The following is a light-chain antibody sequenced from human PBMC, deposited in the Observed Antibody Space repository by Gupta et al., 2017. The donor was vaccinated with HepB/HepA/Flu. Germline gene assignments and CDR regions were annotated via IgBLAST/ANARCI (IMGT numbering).Light chain of an antibody. CDR1: ALGRQY. J-gene: IGLJ2*01. V-gene: IGLV3-25*03. CDR3: QSADNSSTYVV. Sequence: SYELAHPPSVSVSPGQTARITCSGDALGRQYAYWYQQRPGQAPVLVIFKDIERPSGIPERFSGSSSGTTAALTINGVLAEDEADYYCQSADNSSTYVVFGGGTKLTVL. CDR2: KDI.